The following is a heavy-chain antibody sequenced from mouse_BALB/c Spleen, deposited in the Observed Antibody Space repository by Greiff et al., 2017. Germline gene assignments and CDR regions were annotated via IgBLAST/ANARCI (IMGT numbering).Heavy chain of an antibody. V-gene: IGHV1-84*02. Sequence: SGPELVKPGASVKISCKASGYTFTDYYINWVKQKPGQGLEWIGWIYPGSGNTKYNEKFKGKATLTVDTSSSTAYMQLSSLTSEDTAVYFCARGEYGNFFDYWGQGTTLTVSS. CDR3: ARGEYGNFFDY. CDR1: GYTFTDYY. D-gene: IGHD2-10*02. J-gene: IGHJ2*01. CDR2: IYPGSGNT.